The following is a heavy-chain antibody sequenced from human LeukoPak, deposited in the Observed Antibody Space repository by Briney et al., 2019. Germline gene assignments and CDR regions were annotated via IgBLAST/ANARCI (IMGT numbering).Heavy chain of an antibody. V-gene: IGHV3-21*01. CDR2: ITSSSIYI. Sequence: SGGSLRLSCAASGFIFSSYTMNWVRQAPGKGLEWVSSITSSSIYIYYADSVKGRFTISRDNAKNSLYLQMNSLRAEDTAVYYCARGGYSSDGFDYWGQGTLVTVSS. CDR1: GFIFSSYT. D-gene: IGHD6-19*01. J-gene: IGHJ4*02. CDR3: ARGGYSSDGFDY.